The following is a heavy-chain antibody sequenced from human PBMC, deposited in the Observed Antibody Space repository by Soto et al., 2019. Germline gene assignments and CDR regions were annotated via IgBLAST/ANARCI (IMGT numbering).Heavy chain of an antibody. CDR2: IDPKSGGT. V-gene: IGHV1-2*02. J-gene: IGHJ5*02. CDR1: VYTCTGYY. CDR3: ARDQRWSIAARHRRPKNWFAP. D-gene: IGHD6-6*01. Sequence: LVKLAFKASVYTCTGYYMHWVRQASRQGLECIGWIDPKSGGTNYAQKSKGSVTVTRDTSISTAYMELSRLRSDDTAVYYCARDQRWSIAARHRRPKNWFAPWRKGTPVTVPS.